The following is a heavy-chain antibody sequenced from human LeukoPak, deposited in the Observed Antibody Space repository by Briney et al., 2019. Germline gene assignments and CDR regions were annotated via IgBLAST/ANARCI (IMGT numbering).Heavy chain of an antibody. CDR3: ARGARKGDDYGGFFDY. CDR2: ISYDGSKK. D-gene: IGHD4-23*01. V-gene: IGHV3-30*03. Sequence: GGSLRLSCAGSGFPFSSHGMNWVRQAPGKGLEWVAVISYDGSKKDYADSVKGRFTISRDNSKNTLFLQMNSLRAEDTAVYYCARGARKGDDYGGFFDYWGQGTLVTVSS. CDR1: GFPFSSHG. J-gene: IGHJ4*02.